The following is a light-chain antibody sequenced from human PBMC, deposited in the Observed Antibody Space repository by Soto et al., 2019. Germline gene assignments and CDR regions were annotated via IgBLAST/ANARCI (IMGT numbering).Light chain of an antibody. J-gene: IGLJ1*01. V-gene: IGLV2-18*01. CDR2: EAS. CDR1: STDFVSYNR. Sequence: QSVLTQPPSVSGSPGQSVTISCTGTSTDFVSYNRVSWYQQPPGTAPKLIIYEASNRPSGVPDRFSGSKSGNTASLTISGLQAADEADYYCSLYTSENTYVCGTGTKV. CDR3: SLYTSENTYV.